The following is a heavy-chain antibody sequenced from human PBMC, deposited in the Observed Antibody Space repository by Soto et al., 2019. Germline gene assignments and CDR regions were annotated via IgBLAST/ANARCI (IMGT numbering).Heavy chain of an antibody. CDR2: TYYRSRWYN. J-gene: IGHJ6*03. CDR3: AGTTSHQWYYMDV. V-gene: IGHV6-1*01. D-gene: IGHD1-7*01. Sequence: PSQTLSLTCAISGDSVSSNSVAGKWIRLSPSRGLEWLARTYYRSRWYNDYAVSVRSRITVNPDTSKNQFSLQLTSVTPEDTAVYYCAGTTSHQWYYMDVWGKGTTVTVPS. CDR1: GDSVSSNSVA.